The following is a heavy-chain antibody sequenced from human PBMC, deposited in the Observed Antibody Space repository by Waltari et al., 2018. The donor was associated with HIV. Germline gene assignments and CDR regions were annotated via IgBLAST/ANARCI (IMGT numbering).Heavy chain of an antibody. CDR2: ISATGATT. J-gene: IGHJ4*02. Sequence: EVQLLESGGALVQPGESLRLSCAGSGFTFVSYAMSWVRQAPGKGLELVSSISATGATTYYSDSVKGRFTISRDNSKNTLSLQMNSLLVEDTAIYYCASHPVPFCGNRRCYGGFWGQGTLVTVSS. CDR3: ASHPVPFCGNRRCYGGF. CDR1: GFTFVSYA. D-gene: IGHD2-21*01. V-gene: IGHV3-23*01.